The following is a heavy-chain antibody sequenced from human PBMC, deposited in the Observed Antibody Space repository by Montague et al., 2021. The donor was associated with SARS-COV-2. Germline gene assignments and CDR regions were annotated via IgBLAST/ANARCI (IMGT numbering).Heavy chain of an antibody. D-gene: IGHD3-3*01. CDR2: ISSTSNYI. CDR3: ARAIFGVATDY. CDR1: GFTFSSYS. V-gene: IGHV3-21*04. J-gene: IGHJ4*02. Sequence: SLRLSCAASGFTFSSYSMNWVRQAPGKGLEWVSSISSTSNYIYYADSVKGRFTISRDNAKNSLYLQMNSLRAEDAAVYYCARAIFGVATDYWGQGTLVTVPS.